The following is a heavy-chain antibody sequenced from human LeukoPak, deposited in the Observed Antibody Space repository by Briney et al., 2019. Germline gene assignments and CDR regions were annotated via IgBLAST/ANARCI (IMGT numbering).Heavy chain of an antibody. V-gene: IGHV3-30*02. Sequence: GGSLRLSCVGSTFTFSDYGMHWVRQAPGKGLEWVAFIPYDGSNEYYADSLKGRFTISRDNSKNTLYLQMNSLRAEDTAVYYCAKGGCSSTSCPISYPFDIWGQGTMVTVSS. J-gene: IGHJ3*02. CDR3: AKGGCSSTSCPISYPFDI. D-gene: IGHD2-2*01. CDR1: TFTFSDYG. CDR2: IPYDGSNE.